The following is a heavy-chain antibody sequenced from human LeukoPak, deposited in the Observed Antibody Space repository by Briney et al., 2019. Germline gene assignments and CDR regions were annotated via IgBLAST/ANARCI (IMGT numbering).Heavy chain of an antibody. Sequence: GASVNVSCKASVYTFTGYYMHWVRQAPGKGLEGMGWINPNSGGTNYAQKFQGRVTITRDKSISKAYMELSRLTSDDTAVYYCARRWKDFWSGYYGGYYYYYMDVWGKGTTVTVSS. V-gene: IGHV1-2*02. D-gene: IGHD3-3*01. J-gene: IGHJ6*03. CDR2: INPNSGGT. CDR3: ARRWKDFWSGYYGGYYYYYMDV. CDR1: VYTFTGYY.